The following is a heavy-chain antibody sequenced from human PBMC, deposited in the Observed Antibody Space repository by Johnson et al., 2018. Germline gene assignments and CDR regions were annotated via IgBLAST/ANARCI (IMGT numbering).Heavy chain of an antibody. D-gene: IGHD3-3*01. Sequence: EVQLVESGGGLVQPGRSLRLSCAASGFTFDDYAMDWVRQVPGPGLEWVSGISWNSGSIGHAAAVKGRFTISRDNAKNTLYLQMNSLRAEDTAVYYCARVVSGRGAFDVWGQGTMVTVSS. V-gene: IGHV3-9*01. CDR2: ISWNSGSI. CDR3: ARVVSGRGAFDV. CDR1: GFTFDDYA. J-gene: IGHJ3*01.